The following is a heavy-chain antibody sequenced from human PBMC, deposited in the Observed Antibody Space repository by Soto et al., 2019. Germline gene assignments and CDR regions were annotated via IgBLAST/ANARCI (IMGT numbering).Heavy chain of an antibody. D-gene: IGHD3-16*02. Sequence: SQTLSLTCAISGDSVSSNSAAWNWIRQSPSRGREWLGRTYYRSKWYNDYAVSVKSRITINPDTSKNQFSLQLNSVTPEDTAVYYCARERTSFQLYRGPYGMDAWGQGTTVTVSS. J-gene: IGHJ6*02. CDR2: TYYRSKWYN. CDR1: GDSVSSNSAA. V-gene: IGHV6-1*01. CDR3: ARERTSFQLYRGPYGMDA.